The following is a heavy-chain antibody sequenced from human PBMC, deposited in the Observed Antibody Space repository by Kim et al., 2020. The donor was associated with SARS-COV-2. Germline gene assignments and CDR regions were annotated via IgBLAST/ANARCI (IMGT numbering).Heavy chain of an antibody. Sequence: SETLSLTCAVYGGSFSGYYWSWIRQPPGKGLEWIGEINHSGSTNYNPSLKSRVTISVDTSKNQFSLKLSSVTAADTAVYYCASSWYNYFDYWGQGTLVTV. CDR3: ASSWYNYFDY. D-gene: IGHD6-13*01. V-gene: IGHV4-34*01. CDR1: GGSFSGYY. CDR2: INHSGST. J-gene: IGHJ4*02.